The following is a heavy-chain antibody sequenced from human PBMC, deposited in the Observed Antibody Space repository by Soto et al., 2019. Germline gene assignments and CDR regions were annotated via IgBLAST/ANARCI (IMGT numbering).Heavy chain of an antibody. CDR3: AREAGPYYYDSSGYYYD. V-gene: IGHV3-33*01. CDR2: IWYDGSNK. Sequence: PVGSLRLSCVASGFTFSSYGMHWVRQAPGKGLEWVAVIWYDGSNKNYADSVKGRFTISRDNSKNTLYLQMNSLRAEDTAVYYCAREAGPYYYDSSGYYYDWGQGTLVTVSS. J-gene: IGHJ4*02. D-gene: IGHD3-22*01. CDR1: GFTFSSYG.